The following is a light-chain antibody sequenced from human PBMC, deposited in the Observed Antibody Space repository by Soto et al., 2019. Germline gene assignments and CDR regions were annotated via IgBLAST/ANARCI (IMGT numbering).Light chain of an antibody. CDR3: SSYAGSDYV. Sequence: QSALTQPPSASGSPGQSVTISCTGTSSDVGGYNYVSWYQQHPGKAPKLMIYEVSKRPSGVPDRFSGSKSGNTASLTVSGLQAEYEADYYCSSYAGSDYVFGTGTKVTV. CDR2: EVS. V-gene: IGLV2-8*01. J-gene: IGLJ1*01. CDR1: SSDVGGYNY.